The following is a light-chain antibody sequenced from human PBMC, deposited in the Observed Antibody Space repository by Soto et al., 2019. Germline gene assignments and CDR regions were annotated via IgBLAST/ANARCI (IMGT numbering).Light chain of an antibody. V-gene: IGKV3-11*01. Sequence: EIVLTQXPATLSLSPGERATLSCRASQSVSSYLAWYQQKPGQAPRLLIYDASNRATGIPARFSGSGSGTDFTLTISSLEPEDFAVYYCQQRSNWPAITFGQGTRLEIK. J-gene: IGKJ5*01. CDR1: QSVSSY. CDR2: DAS. CDR3: QQRSNWPAIT.